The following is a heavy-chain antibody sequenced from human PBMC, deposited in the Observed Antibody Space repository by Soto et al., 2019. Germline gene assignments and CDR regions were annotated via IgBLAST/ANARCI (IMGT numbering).Heavy chain of an antibody. Sequence: TSETLSLTCTVSGGSISSGGYYWSWIRQHPGKGLEWIGYIYYSGSTYYNPSLKSRVTISVDTSKNQFSLKLSSVTAADTAVYYCARRGSSWYINYFDYWGQGTLVTVSS. CDR1: GGSISSGGYY. CDR3: ARRGSSWYINYFDY. J-gene: IGHJ4*02. D-gene: IGHD6-13*01. V-gene: IGHV4-31*03. CDR2: IYYSGST.